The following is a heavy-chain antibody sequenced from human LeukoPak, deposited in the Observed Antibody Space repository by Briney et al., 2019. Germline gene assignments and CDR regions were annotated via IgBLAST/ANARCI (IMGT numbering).Heavy chain of an antibody. CDR3: ARSPRGNSSGWYNWFDP. CDR1: GFTFSSYE. CDR2: ISYDGSNK. V-gene: IGHV3-30-3*01. D-gene: IGHD6-19*01. J-gene: IGHJ5*02. Sequence: GGSLRLSCAASGFTFSSYEMNWVRQAPGKGLEWLAVISYDGSNKYYADSVKGRFTISRDNSKNTLYLQMNTLRAEDTAVYYCARSPRGNSSGWYNWFDPGGQGTLVTVSS.